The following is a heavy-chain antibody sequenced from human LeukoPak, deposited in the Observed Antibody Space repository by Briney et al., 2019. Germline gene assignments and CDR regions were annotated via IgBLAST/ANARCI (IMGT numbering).Heavy chain of an antibody. V-gene: IGHV3-30*02. CDR1: GFTFSSYG. CDR2: IRYDGSNK. CDR3: AKDPYSSGWYDEYMGYFDY. D-gene: IGHD6-19*01. Sequence: GGSLRLSCAASGFTFSSYGMHWVRQAPGKGLEWVAFIRYDGSNKYYADSVKGRFTISRDNSKNTLYLQMNSLRAEYTAVYYCAKDPYSSGWYDEYMGYFDYWGQGTLVTVSS. J-gene: IGHJ4*02.